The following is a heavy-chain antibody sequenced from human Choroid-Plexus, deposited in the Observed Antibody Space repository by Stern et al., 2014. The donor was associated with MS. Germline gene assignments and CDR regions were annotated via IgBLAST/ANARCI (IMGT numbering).Heavy chain of an antibody. Sequence: EVQLVESGAEVKKPGESLKISCKGSGYNFGDYWIGWVRQKPGKGLEWMGTIFPADSDSRYSPSFEGQVTTSADESISTAFLQSSSLKASDTGIYYCARHQPAATFAMDVWGQGTTVIVSS. D-gene: IGHD2-2*01. CDR1: GYNFGDYW. V-gene: IGHV5-51*01. J-gene: IGHJ6*02. CDR3: ARHQPAATFAMDV. CDR2: IFPADSDS.